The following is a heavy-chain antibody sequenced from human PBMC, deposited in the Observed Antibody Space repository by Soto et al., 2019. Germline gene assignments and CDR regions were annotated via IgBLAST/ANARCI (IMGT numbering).Heavy chain of an antibody. CDR2: IYHSGST. J-gene: IGHJ6*02. CDR1: GYSISSGYY. Sequence: SETLSLTCAVSGYSISSGYYWGWIRQPPGKGLEWIGRIYHSGSTYYNPSLKSRVTISVDTSKNQFSLKLSSVTAADTAVYYCARDPPPFMVRGVMDYGMDVWGQGTTVTVSS. D-gene: IGHD3-10*01. V-gene: IGHV4-38-2*02. CDR3: ARDPPPFMVRGVMDYGMDV.